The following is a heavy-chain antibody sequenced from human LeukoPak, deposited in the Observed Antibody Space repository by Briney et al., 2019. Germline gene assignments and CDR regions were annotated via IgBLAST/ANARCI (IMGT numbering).Heavy chain of an antibody. CDR2: SNGDGSST. J-gene: IGHJ4*02. D-gene: IGHD5-18*01. CDR1: GFTFSRHW. V-gene: IGHV3-74*01. Sequence: EGSLRLSCAASGFTFSRHWMHWVRQAPGKGLVWVSRSNGDGSSTNYADSVKGRFTISRDNAKNTLYLQMNSLRAEDTAVYYCASDTVDTAVGIDYWGQGTLVTVSS. CDR3: ASDTVDTAVGIDY.